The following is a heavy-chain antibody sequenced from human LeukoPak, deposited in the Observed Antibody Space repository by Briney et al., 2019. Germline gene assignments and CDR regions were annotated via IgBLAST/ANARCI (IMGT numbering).Heavy chain of an antibody. CDR3: AKPPIYYYDSSGYYDY. D-gene: IGHD3-22*01. Sequence: GGSLRLSCAASGFTFSSYGMHWVRQASGKGLEWVAFIRYDGSNKYYADSVKGRFTISRDNSKNTLYLQMNSLRAEDTAVYYCAKPPIYYYDSSGYYDYWGQGTLVTVSS. CDR1: GFTFSSYG. J-gene: IGHJ4*02. V-gene: IGHV3-30*02. CDR2: IRYDGSNK.